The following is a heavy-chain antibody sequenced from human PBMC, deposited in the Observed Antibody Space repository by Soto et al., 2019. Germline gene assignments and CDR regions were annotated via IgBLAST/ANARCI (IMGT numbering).Heavy chain of an antibody. J-gene: IGHJ6*02. CDR2: MNPNSGNT. CDR1: GYTFTSYD. V-gene: IGHV1-8*01. CDR3: ARGSSRQWPRTIYHYLLAV. D-gene: IGHD6-19*01. Sequence: GSSVKVSCKASGYTFTSYDINWVRQATGQGLEWMGWMNPNSGNTGYAQKFQGRVTMTRNTSISTAYMELSSLRSEDTAVYYCARGSSRQWPRTIYHYLLAVWRQGTTVTVSS.